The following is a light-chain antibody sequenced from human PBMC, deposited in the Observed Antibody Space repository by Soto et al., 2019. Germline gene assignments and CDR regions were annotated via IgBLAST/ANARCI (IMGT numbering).Light chain of an antibody. CDR2: DAS. CDR3: HQYKSYTPYT. Sequence: DIQMTQSPSALSASLGDRVTITCRASHSIDTSLAWYQQRPGKAPNLLIFDASSLVSGVPSRFSGGGSGTEFTLTISNLQPDDSGTYYCHQYKSYTPYTIGQGTKVEIK. J-gene: IGKJ2*01. CDR1: HSIDTS. V-gene: IGKV1-5*01.